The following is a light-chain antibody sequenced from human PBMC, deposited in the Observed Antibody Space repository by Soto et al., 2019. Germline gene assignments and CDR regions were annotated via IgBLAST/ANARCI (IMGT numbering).Light chain of an antibody. V-gene: IGKV3-20*01. CDR2: GAS. CDR1: QSVSSSY. J-gene: IGKJ1*01. Sequence: EIVLTQSPGTLSLSPGERATLSCRASQSVSSSYLAWYQQKPGQAPRRLIYGASSRATGIPDRFSGSGSGTEVSLTSSRLEPEDFAVYYCQQYGSSPTGTFGKGTKVEIK. CDR3: QQYGSSPTGT.